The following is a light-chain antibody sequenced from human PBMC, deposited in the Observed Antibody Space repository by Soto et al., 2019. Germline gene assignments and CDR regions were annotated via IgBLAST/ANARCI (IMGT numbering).Light chain of an antibody. Sequence: EIVLTQSPATLSLSPGERATLSCRASQSVSSYLAWYQQKPGQAPRILIYDESNRATGILVRFSGSGSGTDFSLTISSLEPEDFAVYYCQQRSTWPRLTFGGGTKVEIK. CDR1: QSVSSY. CDR3: QQRSTWPRLT. J-gene: IGKJ4*01. CDR2: DES. V-gene: IGKV3-11*01.